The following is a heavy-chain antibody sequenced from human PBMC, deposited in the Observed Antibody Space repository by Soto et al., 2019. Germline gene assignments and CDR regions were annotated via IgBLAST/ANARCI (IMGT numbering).Heavy chain of an antibody. CDR3: ARGRQSLNTELDY. Sequence: QLQLVESGGGVVQPGRSLRLSCAASEFTFDRYTMHWARQAPGKGLEWVAVISYDGGRRSYADSVKGRFATTRDNSKSMLYLQMNSLRPEDTAIYYCARGRQSLNTELDYWGQGTLVTVSS. CDR1: EFTFDRYT. D-gene: IGHD6-19*01. V-gene: IGHV3-30*09. CDR2: ISYDGGRR. J-gene: IGHJ4*02.